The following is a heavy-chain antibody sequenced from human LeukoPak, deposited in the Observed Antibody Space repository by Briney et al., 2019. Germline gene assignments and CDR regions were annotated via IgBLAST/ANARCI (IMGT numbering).Heavy chain of an antibody. CDR2: MEPNSGGT. CDR1: GYTFTGYY. CDR3: ARDLAGNSFDY. Sequence: ASVKVSCKASGYTFTGYYMHWVRQAPGQGLEWVGWMEPNSGGTRYAQKFQGRVTMTRDTSISTAYLDLSSLMSQDTAVYYCARDLAGNSFDYWGQGTLVTVSS. D-gene: IGHD4-23*01. J-gene: IGHJ4*02. V-gene: IGHV1-2*02.